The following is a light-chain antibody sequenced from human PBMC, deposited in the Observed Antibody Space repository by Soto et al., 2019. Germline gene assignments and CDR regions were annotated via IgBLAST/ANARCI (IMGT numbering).Light chain of an antibody. CDR3: AAWDDRLNAYV. Sequence: QSVLTQPPPASGTPGQRVTISCSGSSSNIGSNTVNWYQQLPGTASKLLIYSNNQRPSWVPDRFSGSQPGTSASLAISGLQSADEVDYYCAAWDDRLNAYVCRTETQVTVL. V-gene: IGLV1-44*01. J-gene: IGLJ1*01. CDR2: SNN. CDR1: SSNIGSNT.